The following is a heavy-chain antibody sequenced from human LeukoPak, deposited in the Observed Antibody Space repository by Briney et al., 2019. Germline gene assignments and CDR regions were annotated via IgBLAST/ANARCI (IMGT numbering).Heavy chain of an antibody. D-gene: IGHD3-3*01. V-gene: IGHV4-34*01. CDR2: INHSGST. J-gene: IGHJ3*02. Sequence: SETLSLTCAVYGGSFSGYYWSWIRQPPGKGLEWIGEINHSGSTNYNPSLKSRVTISVDTSKNQFSLKLSSVTAADTAVYYCARERTLRFLEWLPNDAFGIWGQGTMVTVSS. CDR3: ARERTLRFLEWLPNDAFGI. CDR1: GGSFSGYY.